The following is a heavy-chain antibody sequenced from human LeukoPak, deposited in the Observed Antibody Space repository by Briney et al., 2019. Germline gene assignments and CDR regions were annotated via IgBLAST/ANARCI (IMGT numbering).Heavy chain of an antibody. J-gene: IGHJ5*02. V-gene: IGHV3-30*18. CDR1: GFTFSSYG. D-gene: IGHD3-22*01. CDR3: AKAQGDYYYDSSAYYDWFDP. CDR2: ISYDGSNK. Sequence: GGSLRLSCAASGFTFSSYGMNWVRQAPGKGLEWVAVISYDGSNKYYADSVKGRFTISRDNSKNTLYLQMNRLRAEDTAVYYCAKAQGDYYYDSSAYYDWFDPWGQGTLVTVSS.